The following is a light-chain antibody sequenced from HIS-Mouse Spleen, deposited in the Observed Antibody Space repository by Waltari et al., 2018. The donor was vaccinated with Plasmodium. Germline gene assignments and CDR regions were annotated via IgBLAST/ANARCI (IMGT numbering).Light chain of an antibody. Sequence: SYELTQPPSVSVSPGQTARITCSGDALPKTYASWYQQKSGQAPVLVIDEDSKRPSGIPGGCPGSSSGTMATLTISGAQVEDEADYYWYSTDSSGNHRVFGGGTKLTVL. CDR1: ALPKTY. J-gene: IGLJ3*02. V-gene: IGLV3-10*01. CDR2: EDS. CDR3: YSTDSSGNHRV.